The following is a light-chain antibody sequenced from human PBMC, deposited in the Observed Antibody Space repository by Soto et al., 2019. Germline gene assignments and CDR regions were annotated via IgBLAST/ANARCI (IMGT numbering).Light chain of an antibody. CDR1: QGISNY. J-gene: IGKJ1*01. CDR2: AAS. Sequence: TPSPSSLSASVGDRVTITCRASQGISNYLAWYQQKPGKVPKLLIYAASTLQSGVPSRFSGSGSGTDFTLTISSLQPEDVATYYCQKYNSAPPWTFGQGTKVDIK. V-gene: IGKV1-27*01. CDR3: QKYNSAPPWT.